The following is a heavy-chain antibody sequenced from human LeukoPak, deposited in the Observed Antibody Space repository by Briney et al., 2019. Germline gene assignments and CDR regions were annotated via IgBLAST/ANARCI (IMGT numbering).Heavy chain of an antibody. J-gene: IGHJ4*02. CDR1: GGSFSGYY. D-gene: IGHD6-13*01. CDR3: ARVMYTAAAGTLDY. CDR2: INHSGST. V-gene: IGHV4-34*01. Sequence: SETLSLTCAVYGGSFSGYYWSWIRQPPGKGLEWIGEINHSGSTNYNPSLKSRVTISVDKSKNQFSLKLSSVTAADTAVYYCARVMYTAAAGTLDYWGQGTLVTVSS.